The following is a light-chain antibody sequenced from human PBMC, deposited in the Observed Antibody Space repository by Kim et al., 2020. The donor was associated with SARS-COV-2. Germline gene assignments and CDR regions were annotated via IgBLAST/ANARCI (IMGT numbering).Light chain of an antibody. CDR3: QQLKSYPST. CDR2: DAS. V-gene: IGKV1-9*01. J-gene: IGKJ1*01. CDR1: QGINSY. Sequence: ASGGDRVTSTCRASQGINSYLAWDQQITGEDPKLLIYDASTLQSGVPSRFSGSGSGTEFTLTISSLQPEDFATYYCQQLKSYPSTFGQGTKVDIK.